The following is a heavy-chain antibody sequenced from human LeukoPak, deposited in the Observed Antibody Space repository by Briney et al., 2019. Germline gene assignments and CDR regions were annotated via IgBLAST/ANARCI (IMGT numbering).Heavy chain of an antibody. CDR2: IDPSDSYT. V-gene: IGHV5-10-1*01. J-gene: IGHJ6*02. CDR3: ARHHESSYYYGIDV. CDR1: GYSFTSYW. Sequence: GESPKISCKGSGYSFTSYWISWVRQMPGKGLEWMGRIDPSDSYTNYSPSSQGHVTISADKSISTAYLQWSSLKASDTAMYYCARHHESSYYYGIDVWGQGTTVTVSS.